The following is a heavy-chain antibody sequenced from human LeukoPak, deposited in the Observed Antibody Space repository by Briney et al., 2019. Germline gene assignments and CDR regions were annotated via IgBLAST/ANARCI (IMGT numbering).Heavy chain of an antibody. Sequence: GGSLRLSCAASGFTFSSYWMSWVRQAPGKGLEWVGRIKTKADGGTTDYVAPVEGRFTISRDDSKNKLYLQMHSLKTEDTAVYYCSTVYYDSRGVDYWGQGTLVTVSS. CDR3: STVYYDSRGVDY. CDR2: IKTKADGGTT. V-gene: IGHV3-15*05. CDR1: GFTFSSYW. D-gene: IGHD3-22*01. J-gene: IGHJ4*02.